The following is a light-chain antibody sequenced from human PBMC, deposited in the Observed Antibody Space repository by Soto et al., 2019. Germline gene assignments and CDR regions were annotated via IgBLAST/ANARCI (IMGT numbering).Light chain of an antibody. Sequence: DIAMTQSPLSLPVTPGEPASLSCRSSQSLLHTNGYNYLDWYLQKPGQSPQLLIYFGSNRASGVPDRFSGSGSGTDFALKISRVEAEDVGVYYCMKALQTPPTFGQGTKVDIK. V-gene: IGKV2-28*01. CDR2: FGS. J-gene: IGKJ1*01. CDR3: MKALQTPPT. CDR1: QSLLHTNGYNY.